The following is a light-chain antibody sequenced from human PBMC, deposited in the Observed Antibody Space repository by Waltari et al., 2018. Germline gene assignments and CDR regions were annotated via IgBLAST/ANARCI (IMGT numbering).Light chain of an antibody. Sequence: QLVLTQSPSASASLGASVKLTCTLSSGHSTNVIAWLQKRPEKGPRDLKKVNSDGSHNKGDEIPDRFSGSSSGAERYLTISSLQSEDEADYYCQTGGHGTWVFGGGTKLTVL. CDR2: VNSDGSH. CDR1: SGHSTNV. J-gene: IGLJ3*02. CDR3: QTGGHGTWV. V-gene: IGLV4-69*01.